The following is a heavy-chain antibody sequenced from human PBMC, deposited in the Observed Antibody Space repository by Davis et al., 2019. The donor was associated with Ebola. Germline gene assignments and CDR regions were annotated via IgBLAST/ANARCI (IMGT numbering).Heavy chain of an antibody. Sequence: GESLKISCAASGFTFSNAWMSWVRQAPGKGLESVSRISTNGESTYYAESVKGRFTISRDNSKDTLYLQMRSLRTEDTAVYYCVKDRFTVVVVHGGFDYWGQGALVTVSS. CDR1: GFTFSNAW. V-gene: IGHV3-64D*06. CDR3: VKDRFTVVVVHGGFDY. J-gene: IGHJ4*02. D-gene: IGHD2-15*01. CDR2: ISTNGEST.